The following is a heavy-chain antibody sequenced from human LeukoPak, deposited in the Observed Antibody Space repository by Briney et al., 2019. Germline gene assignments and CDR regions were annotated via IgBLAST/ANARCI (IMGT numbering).Heavy chain of an antibody. CDR3: VRVLMVRGVMFDP. V-gene: IGHV3-21*01. D-gene: IGHD3-10*01. Sequence: GGSLRLSCAASGFTFSSYSMNWVRQAPGKGLEWVSSISSSSSYIYYADSVKGRFTISRDNAKNSLYLQMNSLRAEDTAVYYCVRVLMVRGVMFDPWGQGTLVTVSS. CDR1: GFTFSSYS. J-gene: IGHJ5*02. CDR2: ISSSSSYI.